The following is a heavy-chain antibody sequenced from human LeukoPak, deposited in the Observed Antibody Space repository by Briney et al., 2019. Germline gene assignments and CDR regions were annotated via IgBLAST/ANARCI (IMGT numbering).Heavy chain of an antibody. J-gene: IGHJ4*02. CDR3: ANSDGSNWPPNY. D-gene: IGHD6-13*01. V-gene: IGHV3-23*01. CDR2: ISGSGGTS. CDR1: GFTFSYYA. Sequence: PGGSLRLSCAASGFTFSYYAMTWVRQAPGRGLEWVSAISGSGGTSFYADSVRGRFTISRDNSKNTLFLQMNGLRAEDTAVYYCANSDGSNWPPNYWGQGTLVTVSS.